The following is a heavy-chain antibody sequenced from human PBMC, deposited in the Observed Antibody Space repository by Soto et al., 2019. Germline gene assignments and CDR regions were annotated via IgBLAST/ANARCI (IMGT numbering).Heavy chain of an antibody. J-gene: IGHJ4*02. CDR2: INPSGGST. CDR1: GYTFTSYY. V-gene: IGHV1-46*03. CDR3: ARMNIVVVPAASSFLDY. D-gene: IGHD2-2*01. Sequence: ASVKVSCKASGYTFTSYYMHWVRQAPGXVFEWMGIINPSGGSTSYAQKFQGRVTMTRDTSTSTVYMELSSLRSEDTAVYYCARMNIVVVPAASSFLDYWGQGTLVTVSS.